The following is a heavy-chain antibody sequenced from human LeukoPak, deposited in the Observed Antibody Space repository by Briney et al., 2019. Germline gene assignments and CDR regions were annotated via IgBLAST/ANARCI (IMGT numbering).Heavy chain of an antibody. V-gene: IGHV3-23*01. CDR1: GFTFSSYA. J-gene: IGHJ6*02. CDR3: AKDTYYDFWSGYYLPAGMDV. D-gene: IGHD3-3*01. Sequence: GGSLRLSCAASGFTFSSYAMSWVRQAPGKGLGWVSAISGSGGSTYYADSVKGRFTISRDNSKNTLYLQMNSLRAEDTAVYYCAKDTYYDFWSGYYLPAGMDVWGQGTTVTVSS. CDR2: ISGSGGST.